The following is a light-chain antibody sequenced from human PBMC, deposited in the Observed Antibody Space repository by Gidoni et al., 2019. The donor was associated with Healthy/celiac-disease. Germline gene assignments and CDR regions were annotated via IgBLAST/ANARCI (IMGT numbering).Light chain of an antibody. Sequence: SYVLTQPPSVSVAPGQTARITCGGNNIGSKSVHWYQQKPGQAPVLGVYDDRDRPSGIPERFSGSNSGNTATLTISRVEAGDEADYYCQVWDSSSDHYVFGTGTKVTVL. CDR3: QVWDSSSDHYV. J-gene: IGLJ1*01. CDR2: DDR. V-gene: IGLV3-21*02. CDR1: NIGSKS.